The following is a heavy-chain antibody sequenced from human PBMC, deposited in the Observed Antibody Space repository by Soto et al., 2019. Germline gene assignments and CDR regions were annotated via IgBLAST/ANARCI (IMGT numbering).Heavy chain of an antibody. CDR3: AREVTVASYSFDF. Sequence: QVQLVQSGAEVKRPGSSVKVSCKASGGTFNNYALSWVRQAPGQGLEWMGGIIPIFNSANYAQKFQGRVTSTADDSTSTAYMELRSLRPDDPAVYYCAREVTVASYSFDFWGQGTLVTVSS. CDR2: IIPIFNSA. V-gene: IGHV1-69*01. D-gene: IGHD5-12*01. CDR1: GGTFNNYA. J-gene: IGHJ4*02.